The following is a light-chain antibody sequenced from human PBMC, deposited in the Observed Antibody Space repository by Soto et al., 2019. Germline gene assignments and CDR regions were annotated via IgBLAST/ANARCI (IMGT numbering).Light chain of an antibody. CDR2: AAS. Sequence: DIQMTQSPSSLSASVGDRVTITCRASQTITNYLNWYQQKPGKAPKLLIYAASTFLSGVPSRFSGGGSGTDFTLTIDSLQPEDFATYYCQQRYSSPWTFGQGTKVEIK. CDR3: QQRYSSPWT. CDR1: QTITNY. V-gene: IGKV1-39*01. J-gene: IGKJ1*01.